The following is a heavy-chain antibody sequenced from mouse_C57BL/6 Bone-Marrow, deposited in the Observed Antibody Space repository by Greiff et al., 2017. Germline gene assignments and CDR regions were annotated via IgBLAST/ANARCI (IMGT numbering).Heavy chain of an antibody. J-gene: IGHJ1*03. D-gene: IGHD1-1*01. CDR3: ARPYGSSFWYFDV. Sequence: EVKVVESGGDLVKPGGSLKLSCAASGFTFSSYGMSWVRQTPDKRLEWVATISSGGSYTYYPDSVKGRFTISRDNAKNTRYLQMSSLKSEDTAMYYCARPYGSSFWYFDVWGTGTTVTVSS. CDR1: GFTFSSYG. CDR2: ISSGGSYT. V-gene: IGHV5-6*01.